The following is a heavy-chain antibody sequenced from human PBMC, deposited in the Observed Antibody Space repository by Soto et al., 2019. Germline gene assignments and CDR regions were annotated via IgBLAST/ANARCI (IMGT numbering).Heavy chain of an antibody. J-gene: IGHJ4*02. CDR3: AKGLNKFDY. CDR1: GFTLSNYA. D-gene: IGHD3-22*01. V-gene: IGHV3-23*01. Sequence: PGGSLRLSCAASGFTLSNYAMSWVRQAPGKGLEWVSTLTSSGGTYYADSVRGRFTISRDKSKSTLYLQMISLRAEDTALYYCAKGLNKFDYWGQGAQVTVSS. CDR2: LTSSGGT.